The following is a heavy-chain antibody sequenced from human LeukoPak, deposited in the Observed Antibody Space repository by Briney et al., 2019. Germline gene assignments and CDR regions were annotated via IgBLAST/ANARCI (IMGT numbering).Heavy chain of an antibody. V-gene: IGHV3-23*01. CDR3: AKGEYQLLYGDY. D-gene: IGHD2-2*02. J-gene: IGHJ4*02. CDR2: ISGSGGST. CDR1: EFTVSSYA. Sequence: GGSLRLSCAASEFTVSSYAMSWVRQAPGKGLEWVSAISGSGGSTYYADSVKGRFTISRDNSKNTLYLQMNSLRAEDTAVYYCAKGEYQLLYGDYWGQGTLVTVSS.